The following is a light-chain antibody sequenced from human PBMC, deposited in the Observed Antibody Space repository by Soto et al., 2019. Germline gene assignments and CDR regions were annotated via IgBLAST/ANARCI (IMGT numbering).Light chain of an antibody. CDR2: AAS. CDR1: ETVSSSF. J-gene: IGKJ2*01. V-gene: IGKV3-20*01. Sequence: EIVLTQSPGTLSLSPGERATLSCRASETVSSSFLAWFQQKPGQAPRLLIYAASTTATGIPDRFSGSGSGTDFTLTISRLEPEDFAVYYCQQYGTSLPYTFGQGTKLEIK. CDR3: QQYGTSLPYT.